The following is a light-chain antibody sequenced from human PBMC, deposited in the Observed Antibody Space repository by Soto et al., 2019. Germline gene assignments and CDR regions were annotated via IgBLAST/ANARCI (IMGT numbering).Light chain of an antibody. CDR1: ISYISIYNY. V-gene: IGLV2-14*01. J-gene: IGLJ1*01. CDR3: CSYTRSTNYV. CDR2: EVI. Sequence: SPPASGCGSTGQSIPISCTGTISYISIYNYVSWYQQHPGKAPKLIIYEVINRPSGISNRLSGAKSGNTASLTISGLQVEDEADYYCCSYTRSTNYVFGAGSTVT.